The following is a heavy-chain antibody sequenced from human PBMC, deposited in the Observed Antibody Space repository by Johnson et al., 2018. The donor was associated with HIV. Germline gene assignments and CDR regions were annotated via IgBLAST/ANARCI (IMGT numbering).Heavy chain of an antibody. CDR1: GFTFSSYA. V-gene: IGHV3-48*04. J-gene: IGHJ3*02. CDR3: AREGGAAAPDAFDI. CDR2: ISSSGSTI. Sequence: VLLVESGGGVVQPGRSLRLSCAASGFTFSSYAMHWVRQAPGKGLEWFSYISSSGSTIYNADSVKGRFTISRDNAKNSLYLQMNSLRAEDTAVYSCAREGGAAAPDAFDIWGQGTMVTVSS. D-gene: IGHD2-2*01.